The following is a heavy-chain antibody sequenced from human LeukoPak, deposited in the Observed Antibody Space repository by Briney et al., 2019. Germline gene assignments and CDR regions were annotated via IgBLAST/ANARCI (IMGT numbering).Heavy chain of an antibody. J-gene: IGHJ4*02. Sequence: SETLSLTCAVSHYSISSPYFWGLLRQPPGKGLEWIGSIYHTGRTNYNPSINSRVTMSLDTSKNQFSLNLNSVTAADTAVYHCARVYSGSTWYYFDYWGQGILVTVSS. V-gene: IGHV4-38-2*01. CDR2: IYHTGRT. CDR3: ARVYSGSTWYYFDY. D-gene: IGHD5-12*01. CDR1: HYSISSPYF.